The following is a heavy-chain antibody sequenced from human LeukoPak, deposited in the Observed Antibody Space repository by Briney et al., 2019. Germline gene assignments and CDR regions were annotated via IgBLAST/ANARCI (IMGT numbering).Heavy chain of an antibody. CDR1: GAPVNFYY. D-gene: IGHD3-10*01. CDR2: IYTRGNT. CDR3: AKESRLGGASGSHHFDY. V-gene: IGHV4-4*07. Sequence: SETLSLTCTVSGAPVNFYYLSWIRHSAEKGLEWIGRIYTRGNTNYNPSLMSRVTLSVDTSRNQFSLMLSSVTAADTAVYYCAKESRLGGASGSHHFDYWGQGVLVTVSS. J-gene: IGHJ4*02.